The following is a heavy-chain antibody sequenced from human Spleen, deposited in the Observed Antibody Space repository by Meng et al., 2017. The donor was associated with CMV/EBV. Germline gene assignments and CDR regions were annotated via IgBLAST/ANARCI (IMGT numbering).Heavy chain of an antibody. Sequence: SETLSLTCTVSGGSISSYYWTWIRQPAGKGLEWIGRIYSSGGTNYKSSLKSRVTISVDTSKNQFSLKLSSVTAADTAVYYCARDLGDDFWSGKVGWFDPWGQGTLVTVSS. V-gene: IGHV4-4*07. CDR1: GGSISSYY. CDR2: IYSSGGT. J-gene: IGHJ5*02. CDR3: ARDLGDDFWSGKVGWFDP. D-gene: IGHD3-3*01.